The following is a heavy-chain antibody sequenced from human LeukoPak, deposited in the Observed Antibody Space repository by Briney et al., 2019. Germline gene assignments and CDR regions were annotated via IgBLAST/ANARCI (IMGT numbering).Heavy chain of an antibody. CDR1: GYTLTELS. CDR3: ATAPPGSFNWFDP. J-gene: IGHJ5*02. V-gene: IGHV1-24*01. CDR2: FDPEEGET. D-gene: IGHD3-10*01. Sequence: ASVKVSCKVSGYTLTELSMHWVRQAPGKGLEWMGGFDPEEGETIYAQKFQGRVTMTEDTSTDTAYMELSSLRSEDTAVYYCATAPPGSFNWFDPWGQGTLVTVSS.